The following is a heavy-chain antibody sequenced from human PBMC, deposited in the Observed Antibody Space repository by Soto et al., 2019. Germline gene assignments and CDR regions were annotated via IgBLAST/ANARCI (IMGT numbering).Heavy chain of an antibody. J-gene: IGHJ5*02. CDR1: GYTFTSYG. Sequence: ASVKVSCKASGYTFTSYGISWVRQAPGQGLEWMGWISAYNGNTNCAQKLQGRVTMTTDTSTSTAYMELRSLRSDDTAVYYCARVGYYYDSSGYPHPWGQGTLVTVSS. CDR3: ARVGYYYDSSGYPHP. D-gene: IGHD3-22*01. V-gene: IGHV1-18*04. CDR2: ISAYNGNT.